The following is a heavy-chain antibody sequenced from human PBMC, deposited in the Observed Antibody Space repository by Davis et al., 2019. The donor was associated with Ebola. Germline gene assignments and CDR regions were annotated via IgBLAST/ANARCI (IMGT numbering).Heavy chain of an antibody. Sequence: SETLSLTCAVYGGSFSGYYWSWIRQPPGKGLEWIGEINHSGSTNYNPSLKSRVTISVDTSKNQFSLRLSSVTAADTAVYYCARTDYGDREDYWGQGTLVTVSS. J-gene: IGHJ4*02. CDR2: INHSGST. CDR1: GGSFSGYY. CDR3: ARTDYGDREDY. D-gene: IGHD4-17*01. V-gene: IGHV4-34*09.